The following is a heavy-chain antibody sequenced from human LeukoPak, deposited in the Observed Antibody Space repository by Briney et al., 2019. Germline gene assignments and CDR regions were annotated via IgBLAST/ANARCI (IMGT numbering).Heavy chain of an antibody. CDR3: ARDAYGSGSYHAFDI. CDR1: GFTFSAHS. CDR2: ISSSSSYR. Sequence: GGSLRLSCAAAGFTFSAHSMNWVRQAPGKGLEWVSSISSSSSYRYYADSMQGRFTISRDNAKNSLYLQMNSLRAEDTAVYYCARDAYGSGSYHAFDIWGQGTMVTVSS. V-gene: IGHV3-21*01. D-gene: IGHD3-10*01. J-gene: IGHJ3*02.